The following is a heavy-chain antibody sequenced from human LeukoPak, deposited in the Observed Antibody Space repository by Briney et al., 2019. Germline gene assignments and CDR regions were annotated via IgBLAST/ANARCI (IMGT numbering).Heavy chain of an antibody. CDR1: GYTFTSYG. D-gene: IGHD3-22*01. V-gene: IGHV1-18*01. CDR3: ARDRDSSGYYGPSLDY. Sequence: ASVKVSCKASGYTFTSYGISWVRQAPGQGLEWMGWISAYNGNTNYAQKLQGRVTMTTDTSTSTAYMELRSLRSDDTAVYYCARDRDSSGYYGPSLDYWGQGILVIVSS. CDR2: ISAYNGNT. J-gene: IGHJ4*02.